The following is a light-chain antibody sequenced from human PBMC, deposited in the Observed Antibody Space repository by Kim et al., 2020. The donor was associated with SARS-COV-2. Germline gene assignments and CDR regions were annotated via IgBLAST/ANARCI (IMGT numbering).Light chain of an antibody. CDR1: QSVNSNY. V-gene: IGKV3-20*01. CDR3: QQYDSSPYT. Sequence: LSPGESATLSCRASQSVNSNYLAWYQQKPGQAPRVLIYGTSYRPTGIPNRFSGSGSGTDFTLTINRLEPDDFAVYYCQQYDSSPYTFGQGTKLEI. CDR2: GTS. J-gene: IGKJ2*01.